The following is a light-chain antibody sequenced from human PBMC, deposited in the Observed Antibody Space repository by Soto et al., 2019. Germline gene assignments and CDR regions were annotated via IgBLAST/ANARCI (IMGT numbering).Light chain of an antibody. Sequence: EIVLAQSPGTLSLSPGERATLSCRASQSVTNSFLAWYQQKPGQAPRLLIYGASRRATGIPDRFTGSGSGTDFTLTISSLEPEDFAVYYCQQRSSWITFGQGTRLEI. CDR2: GAS. CDR1: QSVTNSF. J-gene: IGKJ5*01. V-gene: IGKV3D-20*02. CDR3: QQRSSWIT.